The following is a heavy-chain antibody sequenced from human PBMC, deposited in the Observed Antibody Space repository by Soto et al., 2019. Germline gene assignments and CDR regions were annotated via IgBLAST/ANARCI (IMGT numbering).Heavy chain of an antibody. D-gene: IGHD6-6*01. Sequence: GGSLRLSCAASGFTFDDYAMHWVRQAPGKGLEWVSGISWNSGSIGYADSVKGRFTISRDNAKNSLYLQMNSLRAEDTALYYCAKDPTGYSSSGYFDYWGQGTLVTVSS. CDR2: ISWNSGSI. CDR1: GFTFDDYA. J-gene: IGHJ4*02. CDR3: AKDPTGYSSSGYFDY. V-gene: IGHV3-9*01.